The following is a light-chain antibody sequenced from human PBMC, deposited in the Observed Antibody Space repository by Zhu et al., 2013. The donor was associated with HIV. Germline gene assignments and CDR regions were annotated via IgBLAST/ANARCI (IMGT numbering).Light chain of an antibody. J-gene: IGKJ2*01. CDR1: QSVSSY. CDR2: DAS. Sequence: EIVLTQSPATLSLSPGERATLSCRASQSVSSYLAWYQQKPGQAPRLLIYDASSRATGIPDRFSGSGSGTDFTLSISRLEPEDFAVYYCQQYGRSYTFGQGTKLQIK. V-gene: IGKV3-20*01. CDR3: QQYGRSYT.